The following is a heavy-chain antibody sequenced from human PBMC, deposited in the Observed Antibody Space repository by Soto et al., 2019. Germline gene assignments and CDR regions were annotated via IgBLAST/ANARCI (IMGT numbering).Heavy chain of an antibody. J-gene: IGHJ3*02. CDR2: IYYSGST. V-gene: IGHV4-39*02. D-gene: IGHD3-3*01. Sequence: SETLSLTCTVSGGSISSSSYYWGWIRQPPGKGLEWIGSIYYSGSTYYNPSLKSRVTMSVDTSKNQFSLKLSSVTAADTAVYYCARESLRFLEWSTDAFDIWGQGTMVTVSS. CDR1: GGSISSSSYY. CDR3: ARESLRFLEWSTDAFDI.